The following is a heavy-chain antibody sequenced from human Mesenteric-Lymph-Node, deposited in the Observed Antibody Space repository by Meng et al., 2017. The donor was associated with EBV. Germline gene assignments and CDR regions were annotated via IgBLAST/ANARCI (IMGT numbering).Heavy chain of an antibody. CDR2: IDTNTGNP. Sequence: QVRLVHPGARLKAPGAAVKVSCKSSGYTFTNYAMHGVRQAPGQGLEWMGWIDTNTGNPTFAQGFTGRFVFSLDTSVSTAYLQISSLKAEDAAVYYCARGLSAAASTVWGQGTLVTVSS. V-gene: IGHV7-4-1*02. CDR1: GYTFTNYA. D-gene: IGHD6-13*01. J-gene: IGHJ4*02. CDR3: ARGLSAAASTV.